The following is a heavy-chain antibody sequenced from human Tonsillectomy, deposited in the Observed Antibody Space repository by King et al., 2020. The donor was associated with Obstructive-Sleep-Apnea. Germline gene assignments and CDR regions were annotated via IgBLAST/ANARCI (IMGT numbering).Heavy chain of an antibody. CDR2: ISYDGGHT. D-gene: IGHD5-12*01. J-gene: IGHJ4*02. Sequence: VQLVESGGGVVQPGRSLRLSCAASGFTFSNYGMHWVRQAPGKGLEWVAVISYDGGHTYYEDSVKGRFIISRDNFKNTLYRQMNSLRAEDTAVYYCAKDRLPSVGYFDYGGQGSLVTVPS. V-gene: IGHV3-30*18. CDR1: GFTFSNYG. CDR3: AKDRLPSVGYFDY.